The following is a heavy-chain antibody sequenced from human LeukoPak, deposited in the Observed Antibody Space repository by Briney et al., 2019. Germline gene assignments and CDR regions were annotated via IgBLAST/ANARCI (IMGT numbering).Heavy chain of an antibody. V-gene: IGHV3-7*01. D-gene: IGHD6-13*01. CDR3: ARARDHSSSWYYYYYYMDV. Sequence: PGGSLRLSCAASGFTFSSYSMNWVRQAPGKGLEWVANIKQDGSEKYHVDSVKGRFTISRDNAKNSLYLQMNSLRAEDTAVYYCARARDHSSSWYYYYYYMDVWGKGTTVTVSS. CDR1: GFTFSSYS. J-gene: IGHJ6*03. CDR2: IKQDGSEK.